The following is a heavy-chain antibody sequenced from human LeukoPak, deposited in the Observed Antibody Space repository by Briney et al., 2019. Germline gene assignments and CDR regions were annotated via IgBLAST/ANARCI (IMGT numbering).Heavy chain of an antibody. D-gene: IGHD1-26*01. CDR2: IYHSGST. V-gene: IGHV4-38-2*01. J-gene: IGHJ4*02. CDR1: AYSISSGYY. CDR3: ARPGIVGATTPCDY. Sequence: WETLSLTCAVSAYSISSGYYWGWIRQPQGKGLEWIGSIYHSGSTYYNPSLKSRVTISVDTSKNQFSLKLSSVTAADTAVYYCARPGIVGATTPCDYCGQGTLVTVSS.